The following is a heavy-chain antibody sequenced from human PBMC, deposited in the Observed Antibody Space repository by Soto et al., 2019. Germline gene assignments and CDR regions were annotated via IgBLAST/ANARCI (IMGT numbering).Heavy chain of an antibody. Sequence: EEQLVGSGGALVRPGESLRLSCAASGISTSSYWMGWVRQAPGRGLEWVASIKNDGSEKYYMDSLEGRFTISRDNALNSLYLQMNSLRAEDTAVYFCVAGYHSDYWGQGTLVTVSS. CDR2: IKNDGSEK. V-gene: IGHV3-7*03. J-gene: IGHJ4*02. CDR1: GISTSSYW. D-gene: IGHD5-18*01. CDR3: VAGYHSDY.